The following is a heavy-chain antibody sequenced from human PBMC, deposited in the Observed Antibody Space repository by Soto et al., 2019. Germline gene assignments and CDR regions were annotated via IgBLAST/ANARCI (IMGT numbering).Heavy chain of an antibody. Sequence: PSETLSLTCTVSSGSISSGDYYWSWIRQPPGKGLEWIGYIYYSGSTYYNPSLKSRVTISVDTSKNQFSLKLSSVTAADTAVYYCAREVVAAPNWFDPWGQGTLVTVSS. CDR3: AREVVAAPNWFDP. V-gene: IGHV4-30-4*01. CDR1: SGSISSGDYY. D-gene: IGHD2-2*01. J-gene: IGHJ5*02. CDR2: IYYSGST.